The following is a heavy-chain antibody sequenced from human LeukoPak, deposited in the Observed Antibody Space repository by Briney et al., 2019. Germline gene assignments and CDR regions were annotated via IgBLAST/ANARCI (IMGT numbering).Heavy chain of an antibody. CDR2: ISSSGTYV. Sequence: TGGSLRLSCAASGFTFSSYSMNWVRQAPGKGLEWVSSISSSGTYVYYADSVKGRFTISRDNSKNTLYLQMNSLRAEDTALYSCAKDVVFGSGYYPYYFDYWGQGTLVTVSS. CDR3: AKDVVFGSGYYPYYFDY. J-gene: IGHJ4*02. D-gene: IGHD3-10*01. V-gene: IGHV3-21*04. CDR1: GFTFSSYS.